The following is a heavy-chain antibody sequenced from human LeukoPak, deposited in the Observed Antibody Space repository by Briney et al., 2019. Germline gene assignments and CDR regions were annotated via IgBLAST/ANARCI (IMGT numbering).Heavy chain of an antibody. CDR1: GYSFTSYW. J-gene: IGHJ5*02. CDR3: ARLGDGYNYASGWFDP. CDR2: IYPGDPDT. D-gene: IGHD5-24*01. V-gene: IGHV5-51*01. Sequence: GESLKISCKGSGYSFTSYWIGWVRQMPGKGLEWMGIIYPGDPDTRYSPSFQGQVTISADKSISTAYLQWSSLKASDTAMYYCARLGDGYNYASGWFDPWGQGTLVTVSS.